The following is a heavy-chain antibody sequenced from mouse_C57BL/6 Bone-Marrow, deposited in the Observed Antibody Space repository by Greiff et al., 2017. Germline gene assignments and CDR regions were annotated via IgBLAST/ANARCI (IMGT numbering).Heavy chain of an antibody. J-gene: IGHJ2*01. V-gene: IGHV1-61*01. Sequence: QVQLQQPGAELVRPGSSVKLSCKASGYTFTSYWMDWVKQRPGQGLEWIGNIYPSDSETHYTQKFQDKATLTVDKSSSTAYMQLSSLTSEDSADYYGAKSYYSPYFGYWGQGTTLTVSS. CDR3: AKSYYSPYFGY. CDR2: IYPSDSET. CDR1: GYTFTSYW. D-gene: IGHD2-12*01.